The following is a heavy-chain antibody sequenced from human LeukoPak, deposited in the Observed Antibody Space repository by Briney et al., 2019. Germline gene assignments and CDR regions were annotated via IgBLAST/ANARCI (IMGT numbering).Heavy chain of an antibody. CDR3: ARVTPIFGVPPYYYHYKDV. Sequence: SETLSLTCTVSGGSISSYYWSWIRQPAGKRLEWIGRIYTSGSTNYNPSLKSRVTMSVDTSKNQFSLKLSSVTAADTAVYYCARVTPIFGVPPYYYHYKDVWGKGTTVTVSS. D-gene: IGHD3-3*01. J-gene: IGHJ6*03. V-gene: IGHV4-4*07. CDR1: GGSISSYY. CDR2: IYTSGST.